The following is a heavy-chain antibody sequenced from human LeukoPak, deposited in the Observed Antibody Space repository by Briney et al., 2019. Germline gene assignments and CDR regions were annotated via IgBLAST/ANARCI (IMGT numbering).Heavy chain of an antibody. D-gene: IGHD6-13*01. CDR1: GFTFSSYS. J-gene: IGHJ4*02. CDR3: ARDDGAYSSPPDY. Sequence: PGGSLRLSCAASGFTFSSYSMNWVRQAPGKGLEWVSYISSASGSIYYADSVKGRFTISRDNAKNSLYLQMNSLRADDTAVYYCARDDGAYSSPPDYWGQGTLVTVSS. V-gene: IGHV3-48*04. CDR2: ISSASGSI.